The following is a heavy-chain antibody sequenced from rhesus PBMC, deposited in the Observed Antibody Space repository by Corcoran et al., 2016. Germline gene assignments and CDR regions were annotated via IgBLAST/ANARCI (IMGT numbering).Heavy chain of an antibody. D-gene: IGHD1-44*01. CDR3: ARDRFRGNYYFDY. J-gene: IGHJ4*01. Sequence: QVQLQESGPGLVKPSETLSLTCAVSGGSISDSYYWSWSRQPPGKGLGWIGVIYGIGGSTSYNPSLKSRVTISTDTSKNRFSLQLSAVTAADTAVYYCARDRFRGNYYFDYWGQGVLVTVSS. CDR2: IYGIGGST. V-gene: IGHV4-106*01. CDR1: GGSISDSYY.